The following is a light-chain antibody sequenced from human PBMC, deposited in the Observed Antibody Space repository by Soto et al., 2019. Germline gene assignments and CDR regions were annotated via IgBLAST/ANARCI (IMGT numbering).Light chain of an antibody. CDR1: SSDIGGY. CDR3: SSPTSSYTVI. CDR2: DLT. J-gene: IGLJ1*01. Sequence: ALTQPASVSGSPGQSITISCTGTSSDIGGYVSWYQQYPGKAPKIMIYDLTNRPSGVSNRFSGSKSGDTASLTISGLQAEDEADYYCSSPTSSYTVIFGTGTKVTVL. V-gene: IGLV2-14*01.